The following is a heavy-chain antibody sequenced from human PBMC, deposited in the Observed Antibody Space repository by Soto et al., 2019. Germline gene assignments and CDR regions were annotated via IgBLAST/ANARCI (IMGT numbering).Heavy chain of an antibody. V-gene: IGHV3-53*01. J-gene: IGHJ4*02. CDR3: ARNYYDSGGGFDS. Sequence: EVRLVESGGGLIQPGGSLRLSCAASGFTVSSNYMSWVRQAPGKGLEWVSVIYSGGSTYYADSVKGRFTISRDNSKNTLYLQMNSLWAEDTAVYYCARNYYDSGGGFDSWGQGPLVTVSS. D-gene: IGHD3-22*01. CDR1: GFTVSSNY. CDR2: IYSGGST.